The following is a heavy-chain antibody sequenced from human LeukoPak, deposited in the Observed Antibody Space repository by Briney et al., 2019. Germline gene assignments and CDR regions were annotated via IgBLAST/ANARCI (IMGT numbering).Heavy chain of an antibody. V-gene: IGHV4-4*07. CDR2: IYTSGST. CDR1: GGSISSYY. D-gene: IGHD2-2*01. Sequence: SETLSLTCTVSGGSISSYYWSWIRQPAGKGLEWIGRIYTSGSTNYNPSLKSRVTMSVDTSKNQFSLKLSSVTAADTAVYYCARAGDCSSTSCYERTFDIWGQGTMVTVSS. CDR3: ARAGDCSSTSCYERTFDI. J-gene: IGHJ3*02.